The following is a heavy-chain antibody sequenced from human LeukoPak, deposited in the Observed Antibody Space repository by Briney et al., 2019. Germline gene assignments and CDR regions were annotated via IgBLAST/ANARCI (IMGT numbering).Heavy chain of an antibody. CDR2: IHGTGGT. Sequence: SETLSLTCTVSGGSIIGYYWGWIRQPAGKGLEWIGRIHGTGGTDYNPSLKSRVTMSVDTSKNQFSLKLTSVTAADTAVYYCAKDGSSWPFFDSWGQGTLVTVSS. CDR3: AKDGSSWPFFDS. CDR1: GGSIIGYY. J-gene: IGHJ4*02. V-gene: IGHV4-4*07. D-gene: IGHD6-13*01.